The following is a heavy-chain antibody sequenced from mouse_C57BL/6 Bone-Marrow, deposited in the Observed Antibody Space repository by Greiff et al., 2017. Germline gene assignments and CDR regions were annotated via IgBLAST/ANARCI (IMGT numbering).Heavy chain of an antibody. D-gene: IGHD2-5*01. V-gene: IGHV14-2*01. J-gene: IGHJ3*01. CDR3: ASPLAYYSNYAWFAY. CDR1: GFNIKDYY. CDR2: IDPEDGET. Sequence: EVKVVESGAELVKPGASVKLSCTASGFNIKDYYMHWVKQRTEQGLEWIGRIDPEDGETKYAPKFQGKATITADTSSNTAYLQLSSLTSEDTAVYYCASPLAYYSNYAWFAYWGQGTLVTVSA.